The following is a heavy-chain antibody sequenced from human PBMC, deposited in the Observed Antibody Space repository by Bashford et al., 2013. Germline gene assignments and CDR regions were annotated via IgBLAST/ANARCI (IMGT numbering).Heavy chain of an antibody. V-gene: IGHV1-2*02. D-gene: IGHD3-3*01. Sequence: WVRQAPGQGLEWMGRIIPILGIANYAQKFQGRVTMTRDTSLSTAYMELSRLRSDDTAVYYCARGLDDYWSQGTLVTVSS. CDR3: ARGLDDY. J-gene: IGHJ4*02. CDR2: IIPILGIA.